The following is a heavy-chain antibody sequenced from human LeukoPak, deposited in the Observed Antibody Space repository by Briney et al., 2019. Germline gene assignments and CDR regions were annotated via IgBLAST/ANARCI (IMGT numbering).Heavy chain of an antibody. CDR2: VSGNGGST. CDR1: GFTFSSYA. CDR3: AKTVWYYDYVWGVDY. J-gene: IGHJ4*02. Sequence: GGSLRLSCAASGFTFSSYAMSWVRQAPGKGLEWVSAVSGNGGSTYYADSVKGRFTISRDNSKNTLYLQMNSLRAEDTAVYYCAKTVWYYDYVWGVDYWGQGTLVTVSS. D-gene: IGHD3-16*01. V-gene: IGHV3-23*01.